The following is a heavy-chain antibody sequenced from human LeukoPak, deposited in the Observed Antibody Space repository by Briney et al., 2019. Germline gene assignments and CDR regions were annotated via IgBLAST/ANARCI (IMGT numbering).Heavy chain of an antibody. CDR2: INHSGST. CDR1: GGSFSGYY. Sequence: SETLSLTCAVYGGSFSGYYWSWIRQPPGKGLEWIGEINHSGSTNYNPSLKSRVTISVDTSKNQFSLKLSSVTAADTAVYYCARIGITMVRGVIITNYYYYYMDVWGKGTTVTVSS. D-gene: IGHD3-10*01. CDR3: ARIGITMVRGVIITNYYYYYMDV. V-gene: IGHV4-34*01. J-gene: IGHJ6*03.